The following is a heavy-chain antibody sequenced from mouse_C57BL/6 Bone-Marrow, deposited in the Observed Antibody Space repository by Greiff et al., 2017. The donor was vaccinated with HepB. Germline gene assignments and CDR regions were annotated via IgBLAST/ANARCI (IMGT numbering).Heavy chain of an antibody. D-gene: IGHD1-1*01. J-gene: IGHJ2*01. CDR3: AFIYYYGSSYVFFDD. Sequence: EVKLVESGAELVKPGASVKLSCTASGFNIKDYYMHWVKQRTEQGLEWIGRIDPEDGETKYAPKFQGKATITADTSSNTAYLQLSSLTSEDTAVYYCAFIYYYGSSYVFFDDWGQGTTLTVSS. CDR1: GFNIKDYY. V-gene: IGHV14-2*01. CDR2: IDPEDGET.